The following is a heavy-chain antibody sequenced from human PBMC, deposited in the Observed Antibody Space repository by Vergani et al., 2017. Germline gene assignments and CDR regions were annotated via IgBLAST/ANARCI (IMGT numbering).Heavy chain of an antibody. V-gene: IGHV3-33*01. Sequence: QVQLVESGGGVVQPGRSLRLPCAAFGFTFNQYGMHWVRQAPGKGLEWVAVTWYDGNNKQYADSVKGRFTISRVNSKSTMYLQMNSLRDKDTGVYYCARDLRLLYNRFDPWGQGTLVTVSS. CDR3: ARDLRLLYNRFDP. D-gene: IGHD1-14*01. CDR2: TWYDGNNK. CDR1: GFTFNQYG. J-gene: IGHJ5*02.